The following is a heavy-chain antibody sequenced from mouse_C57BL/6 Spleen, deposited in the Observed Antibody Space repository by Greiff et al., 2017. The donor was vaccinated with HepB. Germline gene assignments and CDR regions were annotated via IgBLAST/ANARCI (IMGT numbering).Heavy chain of an antibody. CDR2: IYPGSGNT. V-gene: IGHV1-55*01. J-gene: IGHJ4*01. D-gene: IGHD2-4*01. Sequence: QVQLQQPGAELVKPGASVKMSCKASGYTFTSYWITWVKQRPGQGLEWIGDIYPGSGNTNYNEKFKSKATLTVDTSSSTAYMQLSSLTSEDSAVYYCARWKDDYDIYAMDYWGQGTSVTVSS. CDR1: GYTFTSYW. CDR3: ARWKDDYDIYAMDY.